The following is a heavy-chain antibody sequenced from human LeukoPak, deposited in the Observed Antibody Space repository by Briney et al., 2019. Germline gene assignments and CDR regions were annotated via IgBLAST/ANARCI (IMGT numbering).Heavy chain of an antibody. V-gene: IGHV4-39*01. CDR1: GGSISSSSYY. Sequence: SETLSLTCAVSGGSISSSSYYWGWIRQPPGKGLGWIGSIYYSGSTYYNPSLKSRVTISVDTSKNQFSLKLSSVTAADTAVYYCARLGQLWLDYWGQGTLVTVSS. D-gene: IGHD5-18*01. J-gene: IGHJ4*02. CDR2: IYYSGST. CDR3: ARLGQLWLDY.